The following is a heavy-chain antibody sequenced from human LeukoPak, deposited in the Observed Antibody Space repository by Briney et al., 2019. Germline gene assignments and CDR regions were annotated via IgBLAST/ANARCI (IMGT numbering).Heavy chain of an antibody. V-gene: IGHV1-8*03. J-gene: IGHJ3*02. CDR2: MNPNSGNT. CDR1: GYTFTSYD. D-gene: IGHD6-25*01. CDR3: AADSSGNDAFDI. Sequence: ASVKVSCKASGYTFTSYDINWVRQATGQGLEWMGWMNPNSGNTGYAQKFQGRVTITRDMSTSTAYMELSSLRSEDTAVYYCAADSSGNDAFDIWGQGTMVTVSS.